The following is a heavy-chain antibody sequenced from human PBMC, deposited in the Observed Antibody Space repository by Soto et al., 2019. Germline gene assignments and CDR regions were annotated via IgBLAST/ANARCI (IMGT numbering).Heavy chain of an antibody. J-gene: IGHJ4*02. V-gene: IGHV4-59*01. D-gene: IGHD4-17*01. Sequence: PSETLSLTCTFSGGSISSYYWSWIRQPPGKGLEWIGYIYYSGSTNYNPSLKSRVTISVDTSKNQFSLKLSSVTAADTAVYYCARESDYGDYLFDYWGQGTLVTVSS. CDR3: ARESDYGDYLFDY. CDR1: GGSISSYY. CDR2: IYYSGST.